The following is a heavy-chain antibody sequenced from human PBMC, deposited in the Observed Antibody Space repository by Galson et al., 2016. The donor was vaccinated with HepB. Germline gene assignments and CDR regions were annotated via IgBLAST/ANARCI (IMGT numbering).Heavy chain of an antibody. J-gene: IGHJ4*01. CDR3: AKSSRGYCVGGSCQWFYFDS. CDR2: ISGSGGST. D-gene: IGHD2-15*01. CDR1: GFTFSSYA. V-gene: IGHV3-23*01. Sequence: SLRLSCAASGFTFSSYAMSWVRQAPGKGLEWVSAISGSGGSTYYADSVKGRFTISRDNSKNTLYLQMNSLRAEDTAVYYCAKSSRGYCVGGSCQWFYFDSWGHGTLVTVSS.